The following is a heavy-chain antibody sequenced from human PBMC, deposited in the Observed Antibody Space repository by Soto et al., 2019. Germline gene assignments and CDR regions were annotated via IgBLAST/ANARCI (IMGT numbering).Heavy chain of an antibody. V-gene: IGHV5-51*01. J-gene: IGHJ3*02. Sequence: PGACLKISCKASGYTFPNYWIGGVRQMTGKGTERMGIVYPDDSTVRYNPTFQGQVTISADKSISPAFLQWSGLRASDTAIYYCSRLRTSVTTEDAFDIWGPGTMVTVSS. D-gene: IGHD4-17*01. CDR2: VYPDDSTV. CDR3: SRLRTSVTTEDAFDI. CDR1: GYTFPNYW.